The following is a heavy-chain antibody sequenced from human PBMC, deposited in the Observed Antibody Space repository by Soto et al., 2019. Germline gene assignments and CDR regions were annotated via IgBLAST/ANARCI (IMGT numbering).Heavy chain of an antibody. V-gene: IGHV4-39*01. J-gene: IGHJ5*02. Sequence: SETLSLXCSVAGSSIRNSRFYWAWIRQPPGEGLEWIGSIYHTGNAYYNPSLKSRVTISVDTSKNQFSLKLTSVTAADAALYYCARDFFDSSDYTTNWFDPWGQGTLVTVS. D-gene: IGHD3-22*01. CDR2: IYHTGNA. CDR1: GSSIRNSRFY. CDR3: ARDFFDSSDYTTNWFDP.